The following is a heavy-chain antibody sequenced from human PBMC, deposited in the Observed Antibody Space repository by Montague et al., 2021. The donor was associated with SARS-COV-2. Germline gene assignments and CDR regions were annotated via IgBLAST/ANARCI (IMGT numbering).Heavy chain of an antibody. V-gene: IGHV3-66*01. J-gene: IGHJ6*02. CDR1: GFTVSRNY. CDR2: IFGGGST. Sequence: SLRLSCAASGFTVSRNYMSWVRRAPGKGLEWVSVIFGGGSTNYADSAKGRFTISRDISQNTLYLQMNSLRAEDMAVYYCAKVGTSYFYGMDVWGQGTTVAVSS. CDR3: AKVGTSYFYGMDV. D-gene: IGHD1-26*01.